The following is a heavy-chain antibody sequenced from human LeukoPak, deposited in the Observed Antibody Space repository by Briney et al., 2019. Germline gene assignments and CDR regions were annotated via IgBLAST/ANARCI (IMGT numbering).Heavy chain of an antibody. J-gene: IGHJ4*02. D-gene: IGHD6-13*01. CDR3: ARGAAARPDF. Sequence: SQTLSLTCAISGDSVSSNSATWNWIRQSPSRGLECLGRTYYRSKWYNEYAVSVKGRITFNSDTSKNQFSLHLNSVTLEDTAVYYCARGAAARPDFWGQGALVTVSS. CDR1: GDSVSSNSAT. V-gene: IGHV6-1*01. CDR2: TYYRSKWYN.